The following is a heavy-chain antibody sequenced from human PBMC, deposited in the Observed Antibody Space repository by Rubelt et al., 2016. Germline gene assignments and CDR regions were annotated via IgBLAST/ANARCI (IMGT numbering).Heavy chain of an antibody. Sequence: EVQLVQSGAEVKKPGESLKISCKGSGYSFTSYWIGWVRQMPGKGLDWVGIIYPGDSDTRYSPACQGQVTISADKSISTADLQWSSLKASDTAMYYCARRSSSSHYFDYWGQGTLVTVSS. CDR2: IYPGDSDT. J-gene: IGHJ4*02. CDR3: ARRSSSSHYFDY. D-gene: IGHD6-13*01. V-gene: IGHV5-51*01. CDR1: GYSFTSYW.